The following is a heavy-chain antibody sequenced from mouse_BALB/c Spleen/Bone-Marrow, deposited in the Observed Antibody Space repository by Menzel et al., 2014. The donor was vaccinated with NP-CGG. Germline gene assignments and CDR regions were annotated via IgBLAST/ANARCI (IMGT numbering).Heavy chain of an antibody. V-gene: IGHV1-63*02. Sequence: VQLQQSGAELVRPGTSVKISCKASGYTFTNYWLGWIKQRPGHGLEWTGDFYPGGGYTNYNEEFKGKATLTADASSSTAYMQLSSLTSEDSAVYFCARTAYFDYWGQGTTLTVSS. CDR1: GYTFTNYW. CDR3: ARTAYFDY. CDR2: FYPGGGYT. J-gene: IGHJ2*01.